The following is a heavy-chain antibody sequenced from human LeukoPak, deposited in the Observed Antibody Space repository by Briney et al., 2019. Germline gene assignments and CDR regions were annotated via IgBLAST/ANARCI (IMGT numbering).Heavy chain of an antibody. J-gene: IGHJ3*02. V-gene: IGHV1-69*13. CDR2: IIPIFGTA. CDR1: GGTFSSYA. CDR3: ARAPSELPFGALTWGI. Sequence: SVKVSCKASGGTFSSYAISWVRQAPGQGLEWMGGIIPIFGTANYAQKFQGRVTITADESTSTAYMELSSLRSEDTAVYYCARAPSELPFGALTWGIWGQGTMVTVSS. D-gene: IGHD1-1*01.